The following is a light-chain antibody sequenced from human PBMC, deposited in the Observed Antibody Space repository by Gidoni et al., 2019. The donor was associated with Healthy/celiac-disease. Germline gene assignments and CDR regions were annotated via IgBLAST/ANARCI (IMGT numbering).Light chain of an antibody. J-gene: IGLJ2*01. CDR1: SSNIGAGYD. V-gene: IGLV1-40*01. CDR2: GNS. CDR3: QSYDSSLSGRVV. Sequence: QSVLTPPPSVSGAPGQRVTISCTGSSSNIGAGYDVPWCHQLPGTAPKLLIYGNSNRPSGVPDRFSGSKSGTSASLSITGLQAEDEADYYCQSYDSSLSGRVVFGGGTKLTVL.